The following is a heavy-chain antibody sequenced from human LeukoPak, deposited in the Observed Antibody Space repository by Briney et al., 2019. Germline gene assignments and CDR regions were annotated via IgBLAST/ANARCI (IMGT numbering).Heavy chain of an antibody. CDR2: ISSSSSYI. J-gene: IGHJ4*02. CDR1: GFTFSSYS. D-gene: IGHD3-22*01. CDR3: ARDLSDGYDSSGYCGY. V-gene: IGHV3-21*01. Sequence: NSGGSLRLSCAASGFTFSSYSMNWVRQAPGKGLEWVSSISSSSSYIYYAESVKGRFTISRDNAKNSLYLQMNSLRAEDTAVYYCARDLSDGYDSSGYCGYWGQGTLVTVSS.